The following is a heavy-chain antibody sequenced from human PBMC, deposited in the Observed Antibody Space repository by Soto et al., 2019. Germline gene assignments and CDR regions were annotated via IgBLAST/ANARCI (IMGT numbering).Heavy chain of an antibody. CDR2: IRATGTTT. J-gene: IGHJ4*02. D-gene: IGHD6-13*01. V-gene: IGHV3-23*01. Sequence: EVQLMESGGGLVQPGGSLRLSCAASEFSFSSYALNWVRQAPGTGLEWVSAIRATGTTTYYADSVKGRFTISRDNSKRTLFLHVASLSPEDTAVYYCATYSSPFDYWGQGTLVTVSS. CDR3: ATYSSPFDY. CDR1: EFSFSSYA.